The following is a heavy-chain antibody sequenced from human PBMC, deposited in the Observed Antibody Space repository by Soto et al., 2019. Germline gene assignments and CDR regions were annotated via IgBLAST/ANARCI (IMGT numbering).Heavy chain of an antibody. CDR2: IHDSGTT. Sequence: VQLQESGPGLVKPSETLSLTCTVSGGSISSYYWGWIRQPPGQGLEWIGYIHDSGTTNYNPSRRSRVSISVDTSKPQFSLKLNYVTAADSAVYYCARVDGEWDAFDIWGQGTMVTVSS. CDR3: ARVDGEWDAFDI. J-gene: IGHJ3*02. V-gene: IGHV4-59*01. CDR1: GGSISSYY. D-gene: IGHD3-10*01.